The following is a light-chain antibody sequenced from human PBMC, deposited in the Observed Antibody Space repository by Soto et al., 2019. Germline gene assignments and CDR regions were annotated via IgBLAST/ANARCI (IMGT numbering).Light chain of an antibody. CDR1: SSDVGSYNL. CDR3: CSYAGSSTFGV. V-gene: IGLV2-23*03. J-gene: IGLJ2*01. CDR2: EGS. Sequence: QSVLTQPASVSGSPGQSITISCTGTSSDVGSYNLVSWYQQHPGKAPKLMIYEGSKRPSGVSNRFSGSKSGNTASLTISGLQAEDEADSYCCSYAGSSTFGVFGGGTKLTVL.